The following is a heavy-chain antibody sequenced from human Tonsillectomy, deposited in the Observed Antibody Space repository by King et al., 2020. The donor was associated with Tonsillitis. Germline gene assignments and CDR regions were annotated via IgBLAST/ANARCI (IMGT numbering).Heavy chain of an antibody. D-gene: IGHD3-10*01. CDR3: ARAPPGCGELYLSSGYFDY. V-gene: IGHV5-51*01. J-gene: IGHJ4*02. CDR1: GYSFTFYW. CDR2: IYPGDSDT. Sequence: VQLVESGAEVKKPGESLKISCKGSGYSFTFYWIGWVRQMPGKGLEWMGIIYPGDSDTTYSPSFQGQVTISADKSISTAYLQWCSLKASYTAMYYCARAPPGCGELYLSSGYFDYWGQGTLVTVSS.